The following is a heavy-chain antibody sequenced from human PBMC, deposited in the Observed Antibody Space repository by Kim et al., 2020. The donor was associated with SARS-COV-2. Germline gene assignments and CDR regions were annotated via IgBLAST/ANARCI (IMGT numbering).Heavy chain of an antibody. J-gene: IGHJ6*02. V-gene: IGHV3-48*02. D-gene: IGHD3-10*01. CDR2: ISTDSSTK. CDR1: GFTFSSYS. Sequence: GGSLRLSCAASGFTFSSYSMNWVRQAPGKGLEWVAYISTDSSTKYYADSVKGRFTISRDNAKNSLYLQMNSLRDEDTAVYYCASTYYYGSGGYYSYYYGMDVWGQGTTVTVSS. CDR3: ASTYYYGSGGYYSYYYGMDV.